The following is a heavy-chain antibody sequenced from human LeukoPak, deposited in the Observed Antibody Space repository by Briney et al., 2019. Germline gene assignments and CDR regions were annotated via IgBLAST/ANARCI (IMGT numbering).Heavy chain of an antibody. V-gene: IGHV4-59*01. CDR1: GGSISSYY. D-gene: IGHD3-22*01. J-gene: IGHJ5*02. Sequence: TSETLSLTCTVSGGSISSYYWSWIRQPPGKGLEWIGYIYYSGSTNYNPSLKSRVTISVDTSKNQFSLKLSSVTAADTAVYYCARSVYYDSSGYYYASYWFDPWGQGTLVTVSS. CDR3: ARSVYYDSSGYYYASYWFDP. CDR2: IYYSGST.